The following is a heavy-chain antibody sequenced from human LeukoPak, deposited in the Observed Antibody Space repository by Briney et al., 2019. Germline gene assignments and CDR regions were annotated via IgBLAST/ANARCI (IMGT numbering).Heavy chain of an antibody. CDR2: ISAYNCNT. V-gene: IGHV1-18*01. Sequence: GASVKVSCKASGYTFTSYGISWVRQAPGQGLEWIGWISAYNCNTNYAHKLQGRVTMTKDTSTSTAYMELRSLRSDDTAVYYCARVDNGMDLDYWGQGTLVTVSS. D-gene: IGHD1-14*01. CDR1: GYTFTSYG. J-gene: IGHJ4*02. CDR3: ARVDNGMDLDY.